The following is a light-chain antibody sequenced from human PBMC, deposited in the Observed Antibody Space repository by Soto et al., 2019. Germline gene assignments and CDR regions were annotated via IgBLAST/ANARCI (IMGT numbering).Light chain of an antibody. CDR3: QQSYRSPT. Sequence: DTPLTQSPSSLSASVGDRVTITCRASQTVSKYLNWYQQKPGKAPKLLIYATSTLQTGVPPRFSGSGSGTDFTLTISSLQPEDFATYYCQQSYRSPTFGQGTKVEVK. CDR1: QTVSKY. V-gene: IGKV1-39*01. CDR2: ATS. J-gene: IGKJ1*01.